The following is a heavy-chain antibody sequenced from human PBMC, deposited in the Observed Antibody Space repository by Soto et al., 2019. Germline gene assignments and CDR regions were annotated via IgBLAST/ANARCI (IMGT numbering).Heavy chain of an antibody. CDR3: ARDSPAPIAAAGISSNDY. V-gene: IGHV1-18*01. J-gene: IGHJ4*02. CDR2: ISAYNGNT. Sequence: ASVKVSCKASGYTFTSYGISWVRQAPGQGLEWMGWISAYNGNTNYAQKLQGRVTMTTDTSTSTAYMELRSLRSDDTAVYYCARDSPAPIAAAGISSNDYWGQGTPVTVSS. CDR1: GYTFTSYG. D-gene: IGHD6-13*01.